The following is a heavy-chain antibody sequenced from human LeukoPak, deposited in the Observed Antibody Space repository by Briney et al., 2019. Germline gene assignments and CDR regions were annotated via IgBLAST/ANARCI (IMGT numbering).Heavy chain of an antibody. CDR2: ITTKRYGATP. D-gene: IGHD2-2*01. J-gene: IGHJ4*02. CDR3: ARGRIGYCSGTSCYLDS. Sequence: PGRSLRLSCTGSGFTFGDHTMNWVRQAPGKGLEWVGFITTKRYGATPEYAASVAGRFTISRDDSRGIAYLQMNSLKIEDTAVYFCARGRIGYCSGTSCYLDSWGQGTLVTVSS. V-gene: IGHV3-49*04. CDR1: GFTFGDHT.